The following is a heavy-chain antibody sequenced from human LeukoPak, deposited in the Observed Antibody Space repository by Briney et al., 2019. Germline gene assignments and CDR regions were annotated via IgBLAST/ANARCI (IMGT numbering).Heavy chain of an antibody. J-gene: IGHJ6*03. CDR3: ARHFRSRQGTSLWSTPYYYYMDV. CDR1: GDSLSSSSYY. Sequence: SETLSLTCTVSGDSLSSSSYYWGWIRQPPGKGLEWIGSIYYSGSTYYNPSLKSRVTISVDTSKNQFSLKLSSVTAADTAVYYCARHFRSRQGTSLWSTPYYYYMDVWGKGTTVTVSS. V-gene: IGHV4-39*01. CDR2: IYYSGST. D-gene: IGHD2-2*01.